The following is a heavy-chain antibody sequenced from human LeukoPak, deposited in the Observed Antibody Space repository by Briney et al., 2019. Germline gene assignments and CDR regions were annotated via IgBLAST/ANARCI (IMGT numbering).Heavy chain of an antibody. V-gene: IGHV4-34*01. D-gene: IGHD4-11*01. CDR2: INHSGST. J-gene: IGHJ6*02. CDR3: ARGYSIYYYYGMDV. CDR1: GGSLSGYY. Sequence: SETLSLTCAVYGGSLSGYYWSWIRQPPGKGLEWIGEINHSGSTNYNPSLKSRVTISVDTSKNQFSLKLSSVTAADTAVYYCARGYSIYYYYGMDVWGQGTTVTVSS.